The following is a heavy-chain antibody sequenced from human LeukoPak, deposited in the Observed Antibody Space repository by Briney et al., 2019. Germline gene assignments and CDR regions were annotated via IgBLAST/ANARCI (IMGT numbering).Heavy chain of an antibody. CDR3: AKDLGSSWYGGNNEYFQH. Sequence: GGSLRLSCAASGFTFSSYAMSWVRQAPGKGLEWVSAISGSGGSTYYAGSVKGRFTISRDNSKNTLYLQMNSLRAEDTAVYYCAKDLGSSWYGGNNEYFQHWGQGTLVTVSS. J-gene: IGHJ1*01. CDR1: GFTFSSYA. CDR2: ISGSGGST. D-gene: IGHD6-13*01. V-gene: IGHV3-23*01.